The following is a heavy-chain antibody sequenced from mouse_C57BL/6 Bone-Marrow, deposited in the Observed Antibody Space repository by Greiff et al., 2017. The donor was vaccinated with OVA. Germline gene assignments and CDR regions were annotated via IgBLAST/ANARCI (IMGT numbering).Heavy chain of an antibody. CDR2: IDPSDSYT. D-gene: IGHD2-1*01. Sequence: QVQLQQPGAELVKPGASVKLSCKASGYTFTSYWMQWVKQRPGQGLEWIGEIDPSDSYTNYNQKFTGKATLTVDTSSSTAYMQLSSLTSEDSAVYYCARSYGRGYWGQGTTLTVSS. V-gene: IGHV1-50*01. CDR1: GYTFTSYW. J-gene: IGHJ2*01. CDR3: ARSYGRGY.